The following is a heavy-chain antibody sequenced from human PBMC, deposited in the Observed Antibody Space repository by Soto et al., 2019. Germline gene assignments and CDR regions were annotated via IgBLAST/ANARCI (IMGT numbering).Heavy chain of an antibody. D-gene: IGHD6-6*01. CDR1: GYTFTTNW. CDR3: ARIQLGYDAFDI. V-gene: IGHV5-51*01. J-gene: IGHJ3*02. Sequence: PGESLKISCKGSGYTFTTNWIGWVRQMPGKGLEWMGIIYPSDSDTGYSPSFQGQVTISADKSISTAYLQWSSLKASDTAMYYCARIQLGYDAFDIWGQGTMVTVSS. CDR2: IYPSDSDT.